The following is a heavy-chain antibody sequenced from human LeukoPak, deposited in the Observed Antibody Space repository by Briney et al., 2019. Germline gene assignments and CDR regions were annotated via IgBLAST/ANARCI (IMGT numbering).Heavy chain of an antibody. J-gene: IGHJ4*02. V-gene: IGHV4-59*12. Sequence: PSETLSLTCTVSGGSISSYYWSWIRQPPGKGLEWIGYIYYSGSTNYNPSLKSRVTISVDTSKNQFSLKLSSVTAADTAVYYCARVNRGVWGSYRSSIDYWGQGTLVTVSS. D-gene: IGHD3-16*02. CDR1: GGSISSYY. CDR2: IYYSGST. CDR3: ARVNRGVWGSYRSSIDY.